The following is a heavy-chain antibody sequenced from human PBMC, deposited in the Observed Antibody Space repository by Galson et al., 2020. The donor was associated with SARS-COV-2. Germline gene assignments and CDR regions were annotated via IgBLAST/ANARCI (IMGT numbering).Heavy chain of an antibody. V-gene: IGHV3-73*01. D-gene: IGHD2-2*01. CDR2: IKSKANSYAT. J-gene: IGHJ5*02. Sequence: GGSLRLSCAASGFTFSGSAIHWVRQASGKGLEWVGRIKSKANSYATAYPASVKGRSTMSRDDPKNTAYLQMNSLKTEDTALYYCTSGYSSSRPRYPGMDPWGQGTLVTVSS. CDR1: GFTFSGSA. CDR3: TSGYSSSRPRYPGMDP.